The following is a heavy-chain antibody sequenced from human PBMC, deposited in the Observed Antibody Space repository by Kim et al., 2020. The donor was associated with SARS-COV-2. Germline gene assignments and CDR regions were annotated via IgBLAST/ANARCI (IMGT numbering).Heavy chain of an antibody. CDR2: ISAYNGNT. CDR1: GYTFTSYG. D-gene: IGHD2-2*01. V-gene: IGHV1-18*01. J-gene: IGHJ5*02. CDR3: ARDPTTFSSYCSSTSCPGWFDP. Sequence: ASVKVSCKASGYTFTSYGISWVRQAPGQGLEWMGWISAYNGNTNYAQKLQGRVTMTTDTSTSTAYMELRSLRSDDTAVYYCARDPTTFSSYCSSTSCPGWFDPWGQGTLVTVSS.